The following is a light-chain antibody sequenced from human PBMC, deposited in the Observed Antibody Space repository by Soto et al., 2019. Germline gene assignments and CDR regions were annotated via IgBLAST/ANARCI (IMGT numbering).Light chain of an antibody. CDR3: QRYNSNSRT. J-gene: IGKJ1*01. CDR2: DAS. CDR1: QNVNSW. Sequence: DIQLTQSPSTLSASVGDRVTITCRASQNVNSWVAWYQQKPGKAPKFLIYDASNLESGVPSRFSGRGSGTEFTLTISNLQPDDFATYYCQRYNSNSRTFGQGTRVDFK. V-gene: IGKV1-5*01.